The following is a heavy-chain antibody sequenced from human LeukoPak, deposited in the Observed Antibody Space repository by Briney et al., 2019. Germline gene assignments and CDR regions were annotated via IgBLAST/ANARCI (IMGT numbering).Heavy chain of an antibody. CDR2: ISYDGSNE. V-gene: IGHV3-30*03. CDR1: GFTFSSYG. Sequence: GGSLRLSCAASGFTFSSYGMHWVRQAPGKGLEWVALISYDGSNEYYADSVRGRFTISRDNSKFTLYMQMNSLRAEDTAVYCCARVRAGYCTSTSCYTGMDVWGQGTTATVSS. J-gene: IGHJ6*02. CDR3: ARVRAGYCTSTSCYTGMDV. D-gene: IGHD2-2*01.